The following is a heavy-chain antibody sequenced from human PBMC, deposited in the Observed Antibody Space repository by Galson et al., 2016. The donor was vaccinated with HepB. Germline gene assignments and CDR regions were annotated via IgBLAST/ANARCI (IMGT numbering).Heavy chain of an antibody. CDR2: INSNGGST. D-gene: IGHD3-9*01. CDR1: GFTFSNYA. Sequence: SLRLSCAASGFTFSNYAMHWVRQAPGKGLEFVSAINSNGGSTFYAISVKGRFTISRDNSENRLYLQMDSLRLEDMAVYYCARVGFGLLTGYYDDHDDMDVWGKGTTVTVSS. CDR3: ARVGFGLLTGYYDDHDDMDV. V-gene: IGHV3-64*01. J-gene: IGHJ6*04.